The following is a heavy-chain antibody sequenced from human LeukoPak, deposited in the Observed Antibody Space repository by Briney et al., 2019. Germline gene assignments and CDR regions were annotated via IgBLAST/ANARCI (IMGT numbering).Heavy chain of an antibody. CDR2: VYYSGST. Sequence: SETLSLTCTFSVDSISTYYWSWIRQPPGKGLEWIGYVYYSGSTNYNPSLKSRVTMSIDTSKNQFFLELSSVTAADTAVYYCVRHTWFGTRHWFDPWGQGILVTVSS. CDR1: VDSISTYY. J-gene: IGHJ5*02. CDR3: VRHTWFGTRHWFDP. V-gene: IGHV4-59*08. D-gene: IGHD3-10*01.